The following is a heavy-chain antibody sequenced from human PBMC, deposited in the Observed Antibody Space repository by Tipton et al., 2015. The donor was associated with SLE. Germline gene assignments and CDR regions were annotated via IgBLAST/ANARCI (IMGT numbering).Heavy chain of an antibody. CDR1: GFSFGTYG. CDR2: ISNGGDSA. J-gene: IGHJ4*02. Sequence: SLRLSCAASGFSFGTYGMSWVRQAPGKGLEWVSGISNGGDSAYYSDLVKGRFTVSRDNSKNTLYLQMNSLRAEDTAVYHCAKNLDDGDYVFAYGGQGSLVTVSS. D-gene: IGHD4-17*01. V-gene: IGHV3-23*01. CDR3: AKNLDDGDYVFAY.